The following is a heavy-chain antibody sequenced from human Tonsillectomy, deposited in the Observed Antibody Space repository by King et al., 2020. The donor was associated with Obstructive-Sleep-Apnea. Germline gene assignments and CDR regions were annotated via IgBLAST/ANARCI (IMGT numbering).Heavy chain of an antibody. CDR1: GFTLSDYY. J-gene: IGHJ2*01. CDR2: ISSSGSTI. D-gene: IGHD5-24*01. V-gene: IGHV3-11*01. CDR3: ARDSAGWLRAYLYFVL. Sequence: CAASGFTLSDYYMSWNRQAPGKGLEWVSYISSSGSTIYYADSVKGRFTVPRDKANNSLYLQMKSVRADDTAVYYCARDSAGWLRAYLYFVLWGRGTLVTVS.